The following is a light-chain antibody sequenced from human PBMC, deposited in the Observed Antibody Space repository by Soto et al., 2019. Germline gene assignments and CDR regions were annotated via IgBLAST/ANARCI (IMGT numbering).Light chain of an antibody. V-gene: IGKV3-20*01. CDR2: GAS. Sequence: EIVLTPSPCTLSLSPGERATLSCRASQSVSSSYLAWYQQKPGHAPSLLIYGASSRATGIPDRFSGSGSGTDFTLTINRLEPEDFPVYYCQQYGSSITFGQGTRLEIK. CDR1: QSVSSSY. CDR3: QQYGSSIT. J-gene: IGKJ5*01.